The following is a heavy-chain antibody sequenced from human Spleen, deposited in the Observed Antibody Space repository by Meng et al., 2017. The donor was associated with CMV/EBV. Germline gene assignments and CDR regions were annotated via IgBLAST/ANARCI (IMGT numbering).Heavy chain of an antibody. V-gene: IGHV3-7*01. CDR3: ARRGGVASAGYYFDY. D-gene: IGHD6-13*01. J-gene: IGHJ4*02. CDR2: IKQDGSEK. CDR1: GFTFSSYW. Sequence: GESLKISCAASGFTFSSYWMSWVRQAPGKGLEWVANIKQDGSEKYYVDSVKGRFTISRDNAKNSLYLQMNSLRAEDTAVYYCARRGGVASAGYYFDYWGQGTLVTVSS.